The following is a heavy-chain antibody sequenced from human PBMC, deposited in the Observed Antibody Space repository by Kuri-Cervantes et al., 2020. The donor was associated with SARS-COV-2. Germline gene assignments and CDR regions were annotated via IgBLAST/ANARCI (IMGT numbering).Heavy chain of an antibody. J-gene: IGHJ4*02. Sequence: VSCKASGYTFTGYYMHWVRQAPGQGLEWMGWINPKSGGTNYAQKFQGRVTMTRDTSISTAYMELSRLRSDDTAVYYCARDPGASSSDYFDYWGQGTPVTVSS. CDR2: INPKSGGT. V-gene: IGHV1-2*02. CDR1: GYTFTGYY. D-gene: IGHD6-6*01. CDR3: ARDPGASSSDYFDY.